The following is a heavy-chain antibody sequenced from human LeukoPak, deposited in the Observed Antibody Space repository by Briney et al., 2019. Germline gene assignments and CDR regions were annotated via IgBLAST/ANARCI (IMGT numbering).Heavy chain of an antibody. D-gene: IGHD3-10*01. CDR3: ARGVYGSGDY. CDR2: IYSSGST. J-gene: IGHJ4*02. V-gene: IGHV4-4*07. CDR1: GGSISSYY. Sequence: SETLSLTCTVSGGSISSYYWSWIRQPAGKGLAWIGRIYSSGSTNYNPSLKSRVTMSVDTSKNQFSLKLTSVTAADTAVYYCARGVYGSGDYWGQGTLVTVSS.